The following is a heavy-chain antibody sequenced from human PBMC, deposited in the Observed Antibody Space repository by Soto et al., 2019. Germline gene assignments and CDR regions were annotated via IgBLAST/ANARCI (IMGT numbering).Heavy chain of an antibody. Sequence: QVQLVESGGGVVQPGRSLRLSCAASGFTFSSYAMHWVRQAPGKGLEWVAVISYDGSNKYYADSVKGRFTISRDNSKNPLYLQMNSLRAEDTAVYYCARAVTDYYYYGMDVWGQGTTVTVSS. CDR1: GFTFSSYA. D-gene: IGHD4-17*01. J-gene: IGHJ6*02. CDR2: ISYDGSNK. CDR3: ARAVTDYYYYGMDV. V-gene: IGHV3-30-3*01.